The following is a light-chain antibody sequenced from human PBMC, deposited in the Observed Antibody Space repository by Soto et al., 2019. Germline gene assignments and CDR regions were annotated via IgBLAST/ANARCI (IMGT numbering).Light chain of an antibody. CDR1: SSNIGAGYN. CDR2: SNS. J-gene: IGLJ2*01. Sequence: QSVLTQPPSVSGAPGQRVTISCTGSSSNIGAGYNVHWYQQLPGTAPKLRIYSNSNRPSGVPDRFSGSKSGTSASLAITGLQAEDEADDYCQSYDSSLSGHVVFGGGTKLNVL. CDR3: QSYDSSLSGHVV. V-gene: IGLV1-40*01.